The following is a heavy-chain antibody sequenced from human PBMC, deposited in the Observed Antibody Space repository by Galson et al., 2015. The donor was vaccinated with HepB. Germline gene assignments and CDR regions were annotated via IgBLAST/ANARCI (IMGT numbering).Heavy chain of an antibody. J-gene: IGHJ4*02. CDR1: GFTFGRYA. D-gene: IGHD1-26*01. Sequence: SLRLSCAASGFTFGRYAMHWVRQAPGKGLEWVAGIWCNGGNTYYADSVKGRFTISRDNSKNTLYLQMNSLRAEDTAVYYCAIDELGYRGRDYWGQGTLVTVSS. V-gene: IGHV3-33*01. CDR2: IWCNGGNT. CDR3: AIDELGYRGRDY.